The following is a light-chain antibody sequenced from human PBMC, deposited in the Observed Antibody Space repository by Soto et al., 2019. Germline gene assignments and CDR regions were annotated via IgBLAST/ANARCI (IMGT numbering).Light chain of an antibody. CDR2: DAS. CDR3: QQRSNWPLLIT. J-gene: IGKJ5*01. V-gene: IGKV3-11*01. Sequence: EIVLTQSPATLSLSPGERATLSCRASQSVSSYLAWYQQKPGQAPRLLIYDASNRATGIPARFSGSGSGTDFPLTISSLELEDFEVYYCQQRSNWPLLITCAQGPRLEIK. CDR1: QSVSSY.